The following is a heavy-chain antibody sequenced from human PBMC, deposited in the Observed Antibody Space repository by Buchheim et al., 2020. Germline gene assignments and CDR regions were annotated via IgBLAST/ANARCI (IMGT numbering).Heavy chain of an antibody. Sequence: EVQLVESGGALVQPGGSLRLSCAASGFTFSSYSMSWVRQAPGKGLEWVSYITSSSSTIYHADSVKGRFTISRDNAKNLLYLQMNSLRGEDTAVYYCASGWGLDVWGQGTT. D-gene: IGHD3-10*01. CDR3: ASGWGLDV. J-gene: IGHJ6*02. V-gene: IGHV3-48*01. CDR2: ITSSSSTI. CDR1: GFTFSSYS.